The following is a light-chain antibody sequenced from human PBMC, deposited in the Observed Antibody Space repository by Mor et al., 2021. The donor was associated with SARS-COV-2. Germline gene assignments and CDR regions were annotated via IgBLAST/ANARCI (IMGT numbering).Light chain of an antibody. CDR2: WAS. V-gene: IGKV4-1*01. CDR3: QQYYYIPWT. J-gene: IGKJ1*01. CDR1: QSLFYNSNNKNY. Sequence: KSSQSLFYNSNNKNYLAWYQQRPGQPPKLLIYWASTRQSGVPDRFSGSGSGTHFTLTISSLQAEDVAVYYCQQYYYIPWTFGLGTKVEI.